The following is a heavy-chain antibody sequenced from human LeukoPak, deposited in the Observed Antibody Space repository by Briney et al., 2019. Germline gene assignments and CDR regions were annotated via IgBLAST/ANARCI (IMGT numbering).Heavy chain of an antibody. D-gene: IGHD3-3*01. CDR2: IYWNDDK. CDR1: GFSLSTSGVG. V-gene: IGHV2-5*01. CDR3: AHSWDYDFWSGYYISLDY. Sequence: ASGPTLVNPTQTLTLTCTFSGFSLSTSGVGVGWIRQPPGKALEWLALIYWNDDKRYSPSLKSRLTITKDTSKNQVVLTMTNMDPVDTATYYCAHSWDYDFWSGYYISLDYWGQGTLVTVSS. J-gene: IGHJ4*02.